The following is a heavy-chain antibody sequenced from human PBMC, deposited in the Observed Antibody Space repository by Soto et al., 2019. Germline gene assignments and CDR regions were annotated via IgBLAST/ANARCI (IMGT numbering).Heavy chain of an antibody. CDR1: GGSISSGGYY. V-gene: IGHV4-31*03. J-gene: IGHJ4*02. CDR2: IYYSGST. CDR3: ARFIPGTGSDY. D-gene: IGHD1-20*01. Sequence: QVQLQESGPGLVKPSQTLSLTCTVSGGSISSGGYYWSWIGQHPGKGLGWIGYIYYSGSTYYNPTLKSRGIIAVDTSKNQFSLKLSSVTAADTAVYYCARFIPGTGSDYWGQGTLVTVYS.